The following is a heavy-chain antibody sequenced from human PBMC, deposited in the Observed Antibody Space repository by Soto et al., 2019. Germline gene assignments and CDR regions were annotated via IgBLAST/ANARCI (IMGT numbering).Heavy chain of an antibody. J-gene: IGHJ4*02. D-gene: IGHD3-10*01. CDR1: GFTFPTYW. CDR2: IRQDGGAP. V-gene: IGHV3-7*03. CDR3: VRGGHGSGSYLGSY. Sequence: PGGSLRLSCVASGFTFPTYWMGGVRQDPGKGLEWVANIRQDGGAPYYVDSVKGRFTISRDNAKNSVYLQMDSLRAEDTAVYYCVRGGHGSGSYLGSYWGQGILVTVSS.